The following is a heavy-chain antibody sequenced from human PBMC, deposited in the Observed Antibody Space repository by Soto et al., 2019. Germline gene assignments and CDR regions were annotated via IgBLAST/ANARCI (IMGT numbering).Heavy chain of an antibody. CDR3: ARGYCSGGSCLIGAFDI. Sequence: QVQLVQSGAEVKKPGASVKVSCKASGYTFTSYYMHWVRQAPGQGLEWMGIINPSGGSTSYAQKFQGRVTMTRDTSTSTVYMELSSLRSEDTAVYYCARGYCSGGSCLIGAFDIWGQGTMVTVSS. CDR2: INPSGGST. CDR1: GYTFTSYY. J-gene: IGHJ3*02. D-gene: IGHD2-15*01. V-gene: IGHV1-46*01.